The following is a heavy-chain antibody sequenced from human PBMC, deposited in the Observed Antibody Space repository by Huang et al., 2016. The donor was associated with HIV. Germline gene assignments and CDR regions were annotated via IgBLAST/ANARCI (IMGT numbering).Heavy chain of an antibody. Sequence: EVQLLESGGGLVQPGGSLRLSCAASGITFRSYAMGWVRQAPGKGLGWLSGISGSGGSTYYADSVKGRFTISRDNSKNTLYLQMNSLRAEDTAVYYCAKPPSISSKYFQHWGQGTLVTVSS. D-gene: IGHD3-3*02. CDR1: GITFRSYA. CDR3: AKPPSISSKYFQH. CDR2: ISGSGGST. J-gene: IGHJ1*01. V-gene: IGHV3-23*01.